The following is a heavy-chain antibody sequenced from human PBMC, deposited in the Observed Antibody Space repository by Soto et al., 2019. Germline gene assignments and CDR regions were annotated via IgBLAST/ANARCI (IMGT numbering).Heavy chain of an antibody. J-gene: IGHJ3*01. Sequence: PGGSLRLSCAASGFTFSSDFAMSWVRQAPGKGLEWVSTISGDGGDIYADSVKGRFTVSRDNSKNVLFLQMNSLRVDDAATYYCAKLQRRDIQQWLQAFNVWGQGTRVTVSS. CDR2: ISGDGGD. CDR3: AKLQRRDIQQWLQAFNV. CDR1: GFTFSSDFA. V-gene: IGHV3-23*01. D-gene: IGHD6-19*01.